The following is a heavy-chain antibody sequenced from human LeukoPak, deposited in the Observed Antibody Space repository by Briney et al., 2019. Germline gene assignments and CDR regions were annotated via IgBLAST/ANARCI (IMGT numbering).Heavy chain of an antibody. J-gene: IGHJ4*02. V-gene: IGHV1-18*01. Sequence: ASVKVSCKASGYTFTSYGISWVRQAPGQGLEWMGWISAYNGNTNYAQKLQGRVTMTTDTSTSTAYMELRSLRSDDTAVYYCARARGGIQLWFDYFDYWGQGTLVTVSS. D-gene: IGHD5-18*01. CDR1: GYTFTSYG. CDR2: ISAYNGNT. CDR3: ARARGGIQLWFDYFDY.